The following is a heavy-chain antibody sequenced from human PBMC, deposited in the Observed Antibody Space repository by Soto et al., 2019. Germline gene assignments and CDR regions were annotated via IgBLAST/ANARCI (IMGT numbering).Heavy chain of an antibody. V-gene: IGHV1-69*06. CDR2: LIPLFGTT. D-gene: IGHD7-27*01. CDR3: ARGPNWGYRCDS. CDR1: GGTFSGYA. Sequence: QVQLVQSGAEVKKPGSSVKVSCEASGGTFSGYAISWVRQAPGQGPEWMGGLIPLFGTTQHAQNFQGRLTITADKSTSTAYMELTSLRFDDTAIYYSARGPNWGYRCDSCGQGTLVTVS. J-gene: IGHJ4*02.